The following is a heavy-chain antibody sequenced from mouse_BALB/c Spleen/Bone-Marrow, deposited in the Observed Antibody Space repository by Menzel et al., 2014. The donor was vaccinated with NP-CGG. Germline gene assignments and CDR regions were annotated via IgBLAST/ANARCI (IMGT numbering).Heavy chain of an antibody. Sequence: VQLVESGAELAKPGASVKMSCKASGYTFTSYWMHWIKQRPGQGLEWIGYINPSAGYTEYNQKFKDKATLTADKSSSTAYMQLSSLTSEDSAVYYCALYDGYSAYWGQGTLVTVSA. CDR3: ALYDGYSAY. CDR2: INPSAGYT. V-gene: IGHV1-7*01. J-gene: IGHJ3*01. D-gene: IGHD2-3*01. CDR1: GYTFTSYW.